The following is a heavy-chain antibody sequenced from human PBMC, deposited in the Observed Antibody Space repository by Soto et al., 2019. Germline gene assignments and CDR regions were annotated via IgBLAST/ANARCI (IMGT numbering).Heavy chain of an antibody. CDR2: ISSSVSTI. J-gene: IGHJ4*02. V-gene: IGHV3-11*01. CDR1: GFTFSDYY. Sequence: XGSLTLSCAASGFTFSDYYTSWIRQAPGKGLEWVSYISSSVSTIYYADSAKGRFTISRDNAKNSLYLQMNSLRAEDTAVYYCERVGNSYADYWGQGTLVTVSS. D-gene: IGHD5-18*01. CDR3: ERVGNSYADY.